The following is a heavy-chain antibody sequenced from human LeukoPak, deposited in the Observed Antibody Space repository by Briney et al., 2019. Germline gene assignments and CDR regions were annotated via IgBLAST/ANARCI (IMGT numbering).Heavy chain of an antibody. CDR2: ISYDGSNK. Sequence: SCKASGYTFTSYYMHWVRQAPGKGLEWVAVISYDGSNKYYADSVKGRFTISRDNSKNTLYLQMNSLRAEDTAVYYCARDLSGVTGYTYGRGIDYWGQGTLVTVSS. CDR1: GYTFTSYY. CDR3: ARDLSGVTGYTYGRGIDY. D-gene: IGHD5-18*01. J-gene: IGHJ4*02. V-gene: IGHV3-30*04.